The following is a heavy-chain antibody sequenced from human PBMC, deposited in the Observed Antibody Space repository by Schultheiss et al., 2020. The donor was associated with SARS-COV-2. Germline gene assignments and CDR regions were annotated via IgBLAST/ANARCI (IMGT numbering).Heavy chain of an antibody. Sequence: SQTLSLTCAVNGESFSTYYWIWIRQPPGKGPEWIGYIFYGGSTGYNPSFKSRVRISADTSKNQFSLKLTSLTAADTAIYYCARGNDFVYFFDSWGQGTLVTVSS. V-gene: IGHV4-30-4*08. CDR1: GESFSTYY. D-gene: IGHD3-3*01. CDR2: IFYGGST. CDR3: ARGNDFVYFFDS. J-gene: IGHJ4*02.